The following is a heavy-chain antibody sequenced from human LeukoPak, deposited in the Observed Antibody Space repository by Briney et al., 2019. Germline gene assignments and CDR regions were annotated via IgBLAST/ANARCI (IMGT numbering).Heavy chain of an antibody. V-gene: IGHV4-39*07. Sequence: SETLSLTCTVSGGSISSSSYYWGWIRQPPGKGLEWIGSIYYSGSTYYNPSLKSRVTISVDTSKNQFSLKLSSVTAADTAVYYCARRGTAMAFDYWGQGTLVTVSS. D-gene: IGHD5-18*01. CDR1: GGSISSSSYY. CDR3: ARRGTAMAFDY. J-gene: IGHJ4*02. CDR2: IYYSGST.